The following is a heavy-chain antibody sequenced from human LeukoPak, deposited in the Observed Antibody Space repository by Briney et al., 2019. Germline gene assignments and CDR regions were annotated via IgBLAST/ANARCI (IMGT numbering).Heavy chain of an antibody. V-gene: IGHV3-23*01. D-gene: IGHD3-3*01. CDR3: ARDLRDDFWSGYYNWFDP. CDR2: ISGGGGST. CDR1: GFTFSSYA. Sequence: PGGSLRLSCAASGFTFSSYAMTWVRQAPGKGLEWVSGISGGGGSTYYADSVKGRFTVSRDNSKNTLYLQMNSLRAEDTAVYYCARDLRDDFWSGYYNWFDPWGQGTLVTVSS. J-gene: IGHJ5*02.